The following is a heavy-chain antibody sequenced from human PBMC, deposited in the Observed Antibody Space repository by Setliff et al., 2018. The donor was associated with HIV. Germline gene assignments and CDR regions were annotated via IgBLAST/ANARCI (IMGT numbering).Heavy chain of an antibody. CDR2: INQDGSEK. D-gene: IGHD4-17*01. CDR1: ELTFSNYA. Sequence: GGSLRLSCAASELTFSNYAMVWVRQAPGKGLEWVANINQDGSEKNYVDSVKGRFTISRDNAKNSLFLQMNSLRAEDTAVYYCARGQTSVTLQFDHWGQGTLVTVSS. V-gene: IGHV3-7*01. J-gene: IGHJ4*02. CDR3: ARGQTSVTLQFDH.